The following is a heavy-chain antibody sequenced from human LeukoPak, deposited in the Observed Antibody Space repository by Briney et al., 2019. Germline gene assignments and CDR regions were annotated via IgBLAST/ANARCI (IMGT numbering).Heavy chain of an antibody. Sequence: SETLSPTCTVSGGSISSGSYYWSWIRQPAGKGLEWIGRIYTSGSTNYNPSLKSRVTISVDTSKNQFSLKLSSVTAADTAVYYCARDLGGAFDIWVKGQWSPSL. D-gene: IGHD1-26*01. J-gene: IGHJ3*02. CDR3: ARDLGGAFDI. V-gene: IGHV4-61*02. CDR2: IYTSGST. CDR1: GGSISSGSYY.